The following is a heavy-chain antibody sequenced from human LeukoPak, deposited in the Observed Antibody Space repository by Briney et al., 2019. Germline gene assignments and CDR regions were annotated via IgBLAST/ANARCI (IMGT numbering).Heavy chain of an antibody. J-gene: IGHJ5*02. CDR2: IYYSGST. D-gene: IGHD3-16*01. Sequence: SETLSLTCTVSGGSISSYYWSWIRQPPGKGLEWIGYIYYSGSTNYNPSLKSRVTISVDTSKNQFSLKLSSVTAADTAVYYCARGGDKAGESTYDYVWGSFGDWFDPWGQGTLVTVSS. CDR1: GGSISSYY. V-gene: IGHV4-59*01. CDR3: ARGGDKAGESTYDYVWGSFGDWFDP.